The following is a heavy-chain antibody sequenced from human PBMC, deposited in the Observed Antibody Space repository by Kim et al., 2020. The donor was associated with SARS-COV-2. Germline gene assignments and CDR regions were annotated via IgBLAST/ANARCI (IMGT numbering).Heavy chain of an antibody. J-gene: IGHJ3*02. CDR1: GFSLSTSGVG. CDR2: IYWDDDK. V-gene: IGHV2-5*02. Sequence: SGPTLVNPTQTLTLTCTFSGFSLSTSGVGVGWIRQPPGKALEWLALIYWDDDKRYSPSLKSRLTITKDTSKNQVVLTMTNMDPVDTATYYCAHRRQTPELGYSSGWHAFDIWGQGTMVTVSS. D-gene: IGHD6-19*01. CDR3: AHRRQTPELGYSSGWHAFDI.